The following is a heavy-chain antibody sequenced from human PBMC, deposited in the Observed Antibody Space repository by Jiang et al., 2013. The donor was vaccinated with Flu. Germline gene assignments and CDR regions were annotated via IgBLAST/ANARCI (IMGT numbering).Heavy chain of an antibody. Sequence: GIIYPGDSDTRYSPTFQGQVTISADKSISTAYLQWSSLEASDTAMYYCAETGVRCGFDYWGQGTLVTVSS. D-gene: IGHD2-21*01. J-gene: IGHJ4*02. CDR3: AETGVRCGFDY. V-gene: IGHV5-51*01. CDR2: IYPGDSDT.